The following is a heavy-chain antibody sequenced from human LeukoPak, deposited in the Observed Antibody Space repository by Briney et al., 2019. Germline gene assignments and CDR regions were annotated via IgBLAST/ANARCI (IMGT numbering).Heavy chain of an antibody. CDR2: INPSGGSR. J-gene: IGHJ3*02. CDR1: GYTFTSYY. CDR3: ARGSIVGAKTLGFGAFDI. V-gene: IGHV1-46*01. Sequence: VKVSCKASGYTFTSYYMHWVRQAPGQGLEWMGIINPSGGSRSYAQKFQGRVTMTRDTSTSTVYMELSSLRSEDTAVYYCARGSIVGAKTLGFGAFDIWGQGTMVTVSS. D-gene: IGHD1-26*01.